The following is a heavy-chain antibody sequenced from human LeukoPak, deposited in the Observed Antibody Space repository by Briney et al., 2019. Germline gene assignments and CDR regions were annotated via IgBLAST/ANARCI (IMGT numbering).Heavy chain of an antibody. CDR2: IIPILGIA. CDR1: GGTFSSYA. V-gene: IGHV1-69*04. D-gene: IGHD3-3*01. CDR3: ARALYYDFWSGYYDGPNWFDP. Sequence: GASVKVSCKASGGTFSSYAISWVRQAPGQGLEWMGRIIPILGIANYAQKFQGRVTITADKSTSTAYMELSSLRSEDTAVYYCARALYYDFWSGYYDGPNWFDPWGQGTLVTVSS. J-gene: IGHJ5*02.